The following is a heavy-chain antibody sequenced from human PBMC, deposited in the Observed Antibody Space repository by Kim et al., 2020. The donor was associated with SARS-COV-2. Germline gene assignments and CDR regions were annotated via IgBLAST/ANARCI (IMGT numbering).Heavy chain of an antibody. Sequence: SETLSLTCTVSDGSISSSSYYWGWIRQPPGKGLEWIGSIYYSGSTYYNPSLKRRVTISVDTSKNQFSLKQSSVTAADTAVYYCARDPQRYDMLTGSTRRYGMDVWGQGTTVTVSS. CDR3: ARDPQRYDMLTGSTRRYGMDV. CDR1: DGSISSSSYY. V-gene: IGHV4-39*02. D-gene: IGHD3-9*01. CDR2: IYYSGST. J-gene: IGHJ6*02.